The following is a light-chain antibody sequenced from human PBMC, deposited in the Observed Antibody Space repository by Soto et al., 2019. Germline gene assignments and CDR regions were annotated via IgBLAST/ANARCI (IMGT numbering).Light chain of an antibody. CDR3: SSYVGSNFHVL. J-gene: IGLJ2*01. Sequence: QSVLTQPASVSGSPGQSITISCTGTSSDVGGYNYVSWYQHHPGKAPKLMIYEVSNRPSGVSNRFSGSKSGNTASLTISGLQAEDEADYYCSSYVGSNFHVLFGGGTQLTVL. CDR1: SSDVGGYNY. V-gene: IGLV2-14*01. CDR2: EVS.